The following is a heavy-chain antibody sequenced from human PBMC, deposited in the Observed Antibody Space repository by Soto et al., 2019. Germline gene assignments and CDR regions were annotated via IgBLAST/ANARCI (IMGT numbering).Heavy chain of an antibody. CDR2: IYYSGTT. CDR3: ARREIEGPIDC. J-gene: IGHJ4*02. V-gene: IGHV4-28*01. Sequence: SGTLSLTCAVSGYSISSSNWGGWIRQPPGKGLEWIGYIYYSGTTYYNPSLKSRVTMSVDTSKNQFSLKLTSVTAVDTAVYYCARREIEGPIDCWGQGTLVTRLL. D-gene: IGHD1-26*01. CDR1: GYSISSSNW.